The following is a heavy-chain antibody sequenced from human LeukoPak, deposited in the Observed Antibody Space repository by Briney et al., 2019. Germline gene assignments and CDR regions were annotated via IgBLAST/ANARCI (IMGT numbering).Heavy chain of an antibody. CDR2: IYYSGST. V-gene: IGHV4-39*07. D-gene: IGHD3-22*01. J-gene: IGHJ4*02. CDR1: GGSISSSSYY. Sequence: SETLSLTCTVSGGSISSSSYYWGWIRQPPGKGLEWIGSIYYSGSTYYNPSLKSRVTISVDTSKNQFSLKLSSATAADTAVYYCARATRRLLPFYFDYWGQGTLVTVSS. CDR3: ARATRRLLPFYFDY.